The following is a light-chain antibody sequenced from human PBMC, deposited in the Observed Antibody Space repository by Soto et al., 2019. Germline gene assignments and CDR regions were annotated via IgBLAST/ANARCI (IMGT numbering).Light chain of an antibody. Sequence: ELVLTQSPGTLSLSPGERATLTCRASRSVSSSYLGWYQQKLGQAPRLLIYGASSRATGIPDRFSGSGSGTDFTLTISRLEPEDFAVYYWQQYGSSPQTFGQGTKVEIK. V-gene: IGKV3-20*01. CDR3: QQYGSSPQT. J-gene: IGKJ1*01. CDR2: GAS. CDR1: RSVSSSY.